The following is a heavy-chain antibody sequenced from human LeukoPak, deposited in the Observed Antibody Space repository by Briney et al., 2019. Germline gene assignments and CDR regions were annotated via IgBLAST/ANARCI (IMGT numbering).Heavy chain of an antibody. Sequence: GGSLRLSCVTSGFTFSNYWMSWVRQAPGKGLEWVANIKQDGSEKYYVDSVKGRFTISRDNAKNSVFLQMNNLRSEDTAVYYCAREPIVVPPWGFDPWGQGTLVTVSS. CDR2: IKQDGSEK. V-gene: IGHV3-7*01. CDR3: AREPIVVPPWGFDP. D-gene: IGHD2-21*01. J-gene: IGHJ5*02. CDR1: GFTFSNYW.